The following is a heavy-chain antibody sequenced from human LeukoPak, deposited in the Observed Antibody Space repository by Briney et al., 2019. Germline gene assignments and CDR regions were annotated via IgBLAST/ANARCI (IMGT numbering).Heavy chain of an antibody. CDR1: GFTFSSYS. CDR2: ISSSSSYI. V-gene: IGHV3-21*01. J-gene: IGHJ3*02. CDR3: ARDLRRWELLRSGDAFDI. Sequence: GGSLRLSCAASGFTFSSYSMNWVRQAPGKGLEWVSSISSSSSYIYYADSVKGRFTISRDNAKNSLYLQMNSLRAEDTAVYYCARDLRRWELLRSGDAFDIWGQGTMVTVSS. D-gene: IGHD1-26*01.